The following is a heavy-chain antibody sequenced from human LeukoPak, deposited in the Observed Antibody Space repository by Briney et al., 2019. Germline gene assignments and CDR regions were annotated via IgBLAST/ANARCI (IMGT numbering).Heavy chain of an antibody. J-gene: IGHJ4*02. V-gene: IGHV3-30*18. CDR3: AKDRVVVVPAAIHEPFDY. CDR1: GFTLSSYN. CDR2: ISNDGTNK. Sequence: GGSLRLSCAASGFTLSSYNMHWVRQAPGKGLEWVAIISNDGTNKYYADSVKGRFTISRDNSKNMLYLQMNSLRGEDTAVYYCAKDRVVVVPAAIHEPFDYWGQGTLVTVSS. D-gene: IGHD2-2*01.